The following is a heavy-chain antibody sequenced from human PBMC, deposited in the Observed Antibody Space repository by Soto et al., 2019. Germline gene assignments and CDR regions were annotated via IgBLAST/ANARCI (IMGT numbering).Heavy chain of an antibody. Sequence: PSVKVSFKSSGYFFTSYYIHWVQQAPGQGLEWMGWINPNNGGTNSAQKFQGRVTMTSDTSINTAYMEITSLRSDDTALYYCAREVTYGGGSFSLGLWGQGTLVTVSS. J-gene: IGHJ4*02. CDR3: AREVTYGGGSFSLGL. CDR2: INPNNGGT. CDR1: GYFFTSYY. V-gene: IGHV1-2*02. D-gene: IGHD3-10*01.